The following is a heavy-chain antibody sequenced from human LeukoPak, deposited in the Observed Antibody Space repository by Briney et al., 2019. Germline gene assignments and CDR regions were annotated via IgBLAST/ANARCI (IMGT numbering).Heavy chain of an antibody. V-gene: IGHV4-34*01. Sequence: PSETLSLTRAVYGGSFSGYYWSWIRQPPGKGLEWIGEINHSGSTNYNPSLKSRVTISVDTSKNQFSLKLSSVTAADTAVYYCARGRPAAIRGGYYYYYMDVWGKGTTVTVSS. J-gene: IGHJ6*03. CDR2: INHSGST. CDR1: GGSFSGYY. CDR3: ARGRPAAIRGGYYYYYMDV. D-gene: IGHD2-2*02.